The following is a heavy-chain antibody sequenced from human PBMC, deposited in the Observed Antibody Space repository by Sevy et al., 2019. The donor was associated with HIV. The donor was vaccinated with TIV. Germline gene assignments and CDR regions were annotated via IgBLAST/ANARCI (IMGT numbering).Heavy chain of an antibody. CDR1: GFTYSSYA. J-gene: IGHJ4*02. V-gene: IGHV3-23*01. D-gene: IGHD3-10*01. Sequence: GGSLRLSCAASGFTYSSYAMSWVRQAPGKGLEWVSAISDSGDSNYYADSVKGRFTISRDNSKNTLYLQMNSLRAEDTAVYYCAKVGTMVQGAAPFDYWGQGTLVTVSS. CDR3: AKVGTMVQGAAPFDY. CDR2: ISDSGDSN.